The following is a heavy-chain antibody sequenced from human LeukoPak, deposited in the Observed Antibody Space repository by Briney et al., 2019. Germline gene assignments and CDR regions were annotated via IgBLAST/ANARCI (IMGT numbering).Heavy chain of an antibody. CDR2: IYPGDSDT. D-gene: IGHD4-17*01. Sequence: GESLKISCKGSGYSFTSYWIGWVRQMPGKGLEWMGIIYPGDSDTRYSPSFQGQVTISADKSISTAYLQWSSLKASDTAMYYRARYGDEHIYYYYMDVWGKGTTVTVSS. V-gene: IGHV5-51*01. CDR1: GYSFTSYW. CDR3: ARYGDEHIYYYYMDV. J-gene: IGHJ6*03.